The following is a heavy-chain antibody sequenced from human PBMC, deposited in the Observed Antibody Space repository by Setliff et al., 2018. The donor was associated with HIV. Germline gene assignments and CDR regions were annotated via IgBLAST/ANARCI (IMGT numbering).Heavy chain of an antibody. Sequence: SETLSVTCTLSDASYSGTNHYWGWIRQPPGKGLEWIGSIDDSGRTYYSPSLKSRVTSSVDPSKIQFSLKLSSVAAADTAVYYCVRQAFYYASGTYSHFYMDVWGKGIAVTVSS. D-gene: IGHD3-10*01. J-gene: IGHJ6*03. CDR2: IDDSGRT. CDR3: VRQAFYYASGTYSHFYMDV. CDR1: DASYSGTNHY. V-gene: IGHV4-39*01.